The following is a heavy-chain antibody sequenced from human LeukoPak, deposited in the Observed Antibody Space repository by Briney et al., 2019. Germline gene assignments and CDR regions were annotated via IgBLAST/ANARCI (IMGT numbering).Heavy chain of an antibody. CDR3: ARVFPSSGWFDP. Sequence: PSETLSLTCTVSGGSISSYYWSWIRQPPGKGLEWIGYIYYSGSTNYNPYLKSRVTISVDTSKNQFLLKLSSVTAADTAVYYCARVFPSSGWFDPWGQGTLVTVSS. V-gene: IGHV4-59*01. CDR2: IYYSGST. D-gene: IGHD2-2*01. CDR1: GGSISSYY. J-gene: IGHJ5*02.